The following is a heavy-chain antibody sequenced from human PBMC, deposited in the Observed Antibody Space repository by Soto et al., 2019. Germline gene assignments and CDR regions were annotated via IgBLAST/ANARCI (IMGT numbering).Heavy chain of an antibody. V-gene: IGHV4-31*03. Sequence: ASETLSLTCSVSGDSLTVGGRYWTWIRQHPGKGLEWIGYIYHSGGTYYSPSLKSRVTISVDTSENRFSLRLTSVTAADTAVYYCARGGDGFDLWGQGKMVTVSS. CDR3: ARGGDGFDL. CDR1: GDSLTVGGRY. CDR2: IYHSGGT. J-gene: IGHJ3*01.